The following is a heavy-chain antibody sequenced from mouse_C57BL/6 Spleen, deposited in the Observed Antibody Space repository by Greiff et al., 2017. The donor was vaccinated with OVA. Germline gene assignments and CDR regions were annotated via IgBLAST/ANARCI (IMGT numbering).Heavy chain of an antibody. D-gene: IGHD4-1*01. CDR2: IYPGDGDT. Sequence: VKLVESRPELVKPGASVKISCKASGYAFSSSWMNWVKQRPGKGLEWIGRIYPGDGDTNYNGKFKGKATLTADKSSSTAYMQLSSLTSEDSAVYFCARERTGTDFDYWGQGTTLTVSS. CDR1: GYAFSSSW. V-gene: IGHV1-82*01. CDR3: ARERTGTDFDY. J-gene: IGHJ2*01.